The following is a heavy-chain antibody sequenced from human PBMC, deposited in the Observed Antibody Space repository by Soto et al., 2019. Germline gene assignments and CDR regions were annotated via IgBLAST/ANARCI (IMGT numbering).Heavy chain of an antibody. CDR2: IDFRGTT. Sequence: ASETLSLTCPVSGGSLSSSSYFWAWIRRPPGKGLEWIGSIDFRGTTYTNPSLESRVTISVDTSKNHFSLKLDSVTAADTALYYCSRRAPEGFDPWGRGTLGTSPQ. CDR3: SRRAPEGFDP. CDR1: GGSLSSSSYF. V-gene: IGHV4-39*02. J-gene: IGHJ5*02.